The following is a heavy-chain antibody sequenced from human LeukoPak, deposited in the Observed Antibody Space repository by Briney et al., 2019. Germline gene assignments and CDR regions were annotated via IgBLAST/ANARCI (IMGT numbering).Heavy chain of an antibody. CDR2: IYYSGST. CDR1: IGSISSSTYY. Sequence: RASETLSLTCTVSIGSISSSTYYWGWIRQPPGKGLEWIGSIYYSGSTYYNPSLKSRVTISVDTSKNQFSLKLSSVTAADTAVYYCARLEWELKGYDYWGQGTLVTVSS. V-gene: IGHV4-39*01. CDR3: ARLEWELKGYDY. D-gene: IGHD1-26*01. J-gene: IGHJ4*02.